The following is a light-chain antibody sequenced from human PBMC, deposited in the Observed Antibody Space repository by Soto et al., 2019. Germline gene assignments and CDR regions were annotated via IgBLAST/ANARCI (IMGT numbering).Light chain of an antibody. CDR1: QSISSW. V-gene: IGKV1-5*03. CDR2: KAS. Sequence: DIQMTQSPSTLSASVGDRVTITCRASQSISSWLAWYQQKPGKAPKLLIYKASSLESGVPSRFSGSGSGTEFTLTIINLQPDDFATYYCQKYNSYSWTFGQGTKVEIK. CDR3: QKYNSYSWT. J-gene: IGKJ1*01.